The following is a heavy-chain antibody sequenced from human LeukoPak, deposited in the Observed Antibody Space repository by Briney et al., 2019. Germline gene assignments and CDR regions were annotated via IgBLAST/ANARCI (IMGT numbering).Heavy chain of an antibody. V-gene: IGHV4-59*11. Sequence: SETLSLTCTVSGGSISSHYWSWIRKPPGQGLEWIGYIYYSGSTNYNPSLKSRVTISGDTSKNQLSLKLSSVTAADTAVYYCARGKYSSSSSSDYWGQGTLVTVSA. CDR1: GGSISSHY. CDR2: IYYSGST. D-gene: IGHD6-6*01. CDR3: ARGKYSSSSSSDY. J-gene: IGHJ4*02.